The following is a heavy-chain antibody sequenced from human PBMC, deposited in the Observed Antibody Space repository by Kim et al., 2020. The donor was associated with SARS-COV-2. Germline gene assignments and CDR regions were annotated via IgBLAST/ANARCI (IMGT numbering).Heavy chain of an antibody. J-gene: IGHJ3*02. CDR1: GGSFSGHY. CDR2: INQSGST. CDR3: ARGLSARPDDDFDI. D-gene: IGHD3-3*01. Sequence: SETLSLTCAVYGGSFSGHYWSWIRQPPGKGLEWIGEINQSGSTNYNPSLKSRVTISVDTSRNQFSLKLSSVTAADTAAYYCARGLSARPDDDFDIWGHGT. V-gene: IGHV4-34*01.